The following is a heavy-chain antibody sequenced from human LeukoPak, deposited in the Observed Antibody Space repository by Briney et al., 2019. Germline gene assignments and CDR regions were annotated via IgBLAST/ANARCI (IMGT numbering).Heavy chain of an antibody. D-gene: IGHD5-24*01. CDR1: GYTFTDYG. J-gene: IGHJ5*02. CDR3: ARRMTKMATECDP. Sequence: ASVKVSCTASGYTFTDYGINWVRQAPGQGLEWMGWISGFTGNTNYAQKFQGRVTITTDTSTSTAYVELRSLRTDDTAVYYCARRMTKMATECDPWGQGILVTVSS. V-gene: IGHV1-18*04. CDR2: ISGFTGNT.